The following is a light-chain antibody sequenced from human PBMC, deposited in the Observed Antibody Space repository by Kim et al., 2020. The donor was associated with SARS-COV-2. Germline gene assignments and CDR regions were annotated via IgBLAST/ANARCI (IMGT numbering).Light chain of an antibody. J-gene: IGLJ1*01. Sequence: QRVTISCSGSSSNFGRHSVSWYQQLPGPAPKLLIYNNYQSPSGVPDRFSGSRSGTSASLAISGLRSEDEAEYFCAAWDDSLTGFVFGSGTKVTVL. CDR3: AAWDDSLTGFV. V-gene: IGLV1-44*01. CDR2: NNY. CDR1: SSNFGRHS.